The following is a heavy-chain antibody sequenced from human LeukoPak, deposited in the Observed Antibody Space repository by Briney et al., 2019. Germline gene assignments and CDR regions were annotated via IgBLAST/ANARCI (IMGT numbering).Heavy chain of an antibody. Sequence: SVKVSCKASGGTFSSYAVSWVRQAPGQGLEWMGRIIPILGIANYAQKFQGRVTITADKSTSTAYMELSSLRSEDTAVYYCARDRSGKRVGYYGMDVWGQGTTVTVSS. CDR2: IIPILGIA. V-gene: IGHV1-69*04. J-gene: IGHJ6*02. D-gene: IGHD6-19*01. CDR1: GGTFSSYA. CDR3: ARDRSGKRVGYYGMDV.